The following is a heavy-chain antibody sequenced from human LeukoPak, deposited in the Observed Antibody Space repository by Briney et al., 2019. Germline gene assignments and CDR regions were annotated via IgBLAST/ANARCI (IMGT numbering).Heavy chain of an antibody. CDR2: ILSSGST. D-gene: IGHD1-14*01. CDR1: SVSINNYY. V-gene: IGHV4-59*01. Sequence: SETLSLTCTVSSVSINNYYWSWIRQPPGKGLEWIGYILSSGSTNYNPSVKSRVTISVDMSRNQFSLKLSSVTAADTAVYYCARTNQISETAFDIWGQGTMVIVSS. J-gene: IGHJ3*02. CDR3: ARTNQISETAFDI.